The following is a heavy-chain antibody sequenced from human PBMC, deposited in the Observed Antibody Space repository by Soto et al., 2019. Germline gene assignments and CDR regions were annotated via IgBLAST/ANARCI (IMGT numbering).Heavy chain of an antibody. V-gene: IGHV1-18*01. CDR3: ARDRAIFGWGIYFPFNH. CDR2: ISGKNGNT. J-gene: IGHJ4*02. Sequence: ASVKVSCKAAGYTFTSYGISWVRQAPGQGLEWLAWISGKNGNTNYAQKLQGGVTMTTDTSTSTAYMELRSLRSDDTAVHYCARDRAIFGWGIYFPFNHGGQEPRVT. D-gene: IGHD3-10*01. CDR1: GYTFTSYG.